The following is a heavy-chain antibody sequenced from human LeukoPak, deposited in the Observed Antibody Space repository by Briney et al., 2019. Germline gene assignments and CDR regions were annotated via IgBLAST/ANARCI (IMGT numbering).Heavy chain of an antibody. D-gene: IGHD3-22*01. Sequence: GGSLRLSCAASGFTFSSYDMHWVRQATGKGLEWVSAIGTAGDTYYPGSVKGRLTISRENAKNSLYLQMNSLRAGDTAVYYCARGRTASYYDSSRAAFDIWGQGTMVTVSS. V-gene: IGHV3-13*01. CDR2: IGTAGDT. J-gene: IGHJ3*02. CDR3: ARGRTASYYDSSRAAFDI. CDR1: GFTFSSYD.